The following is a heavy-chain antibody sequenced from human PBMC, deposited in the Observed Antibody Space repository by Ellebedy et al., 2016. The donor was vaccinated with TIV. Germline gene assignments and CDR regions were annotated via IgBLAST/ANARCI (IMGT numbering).Heavy chain of an antibody. CDR3: ARRMDRGGIQYAMDV. CDR1: GYSFTNYW. V-gene: IGHV5-51*01. J-gene: IGHJ6*02. Sequence: PGGSLRLSCQASGYSFTNYWIGWVRQMPGKGLEWMGIIYPGDSDTRYSPSFEGQVTISVDKSISTAYLQWNSLKASDTATYYCARRMDRGGIQYAMDVWGQGTTVTVSS. D-gene: IGHD3-10*01. CDR2: IYPGDSDT.